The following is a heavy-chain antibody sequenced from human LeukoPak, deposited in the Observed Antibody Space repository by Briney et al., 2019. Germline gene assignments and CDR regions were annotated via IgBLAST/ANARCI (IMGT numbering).Heavy chain of an antibody. J-gene: IGHJ4*02. CDR2: ISGSGGST. Sequence: PGGSLRLSCAASGFTFGSYAMSWVRQAPGKGLEWVSAISGSGGSTYYADSVKGRFAISRDNSKNTLYLQMNSLRAEDTAVYYCAKAGGYCSSTSCYYFDYWGQGTLVTVSS. V-gene: IGHV3-23*01. D-gene: IGHD2-2*01. CDR1: GFTFGSYA. CDR3: AKAGGYCSSTSCYYFDY.